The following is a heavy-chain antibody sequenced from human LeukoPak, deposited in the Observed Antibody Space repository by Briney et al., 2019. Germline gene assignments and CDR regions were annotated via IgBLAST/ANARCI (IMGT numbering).Heavy chain of an antibody. CDR3: ARRGGYFEFDY. Sequence: GESLKIFCKGSGNSFTSYWIGWVRQMPGTGLEWMGMIYPGDSDIRYSPPFQGQVTITADKSISTAYLQWSSLKASDTAMYYCARRGGYFEFDYWGQGTLVTVSS. J-gene: IGHJ4*02. CDR2: IYPGDSDI. D-gene: IGHD5-12*01. CDR1: GNSFTSYW. V-gene: IGHV5-51*01.